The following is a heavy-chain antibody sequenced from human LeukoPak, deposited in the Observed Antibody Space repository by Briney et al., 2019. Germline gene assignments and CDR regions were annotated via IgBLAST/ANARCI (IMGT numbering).Heavy chain of an antibody. CDR1: GFTFSSYW. CDR3: ARSRYSYGAYFDY. Sequence: PGGSLRLSCAASGFTFSSYWMSWVRQAPGKGLEWVANIKQDGSEKYYVDSVKGRFTISRDNAKNSLYLQMNSLRAEDTAVYYCARSRYSYGAYFDYWGQGTLVTVSS. CDR2: IKQDGSEK. J-gene: IGHJ4*02. V-gene: IGHV3-7*01. D-gene: IGHD5-18*01.